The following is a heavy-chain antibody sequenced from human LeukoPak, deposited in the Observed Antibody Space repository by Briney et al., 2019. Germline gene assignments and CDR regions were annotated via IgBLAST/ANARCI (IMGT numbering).Heavy chain of an antibody. V-gene: IGHV4-34*01. Sequence: SETLSLTCAVYGGSFSGYYWSWIRQPPGKGLEWIGEINHSGSTNYNPSLKSRVTISVDTSKNQFSLKLSSVTAADTAVYYCARAPGYYDSSGYRYWYFDLWGRGTLVAVSS. D-gene: IGHD3-22*01. CDR3: ARAPGYYDSSGYRYWYFDL. CDR1: GGSFSGYY. J-gene: IGHJ2*01. CDR2: INHSGST.